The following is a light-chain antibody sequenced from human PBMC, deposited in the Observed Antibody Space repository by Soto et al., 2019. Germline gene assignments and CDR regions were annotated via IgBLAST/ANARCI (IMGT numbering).Light chain of an antibody. CDR1: QFINNW. V-gene: IGKV1D-12*01. J-gene: IGKJ2*01. Sequence: DIQMTQSPSSVSASVGDRVTITCRASQFINNWVAWYQQKPEKAPRVLIHAESNLQSGVPSRFTGSQSGAEFTLTITSLQPEDFATYFCQQANTFPHTFGQGTKLDIK. CDR2: AES. CDR3: QQANTFPHT.